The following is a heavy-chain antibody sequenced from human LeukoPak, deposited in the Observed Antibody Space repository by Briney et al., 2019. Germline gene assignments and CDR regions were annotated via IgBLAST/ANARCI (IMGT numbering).Heavy chain of an antibody. V-gene: IGHV4-39*01. CDR1: GASMIRSDYW. CDR2: VYYSGDT. D-gene: IGHD4-23*01. J-gene: IGHJ4*02. CDR3: ASRMGTGRWSFDS. Sequence: SETLSLTCTVYGASMIRSDYWWGCIRQPPGKGLEWIGSVYYSGDTHYNPSLKSRVSISADTSRNQFSLKLSSVSAADTALYYCASRMGTGRWSFDSWGQGILVTVST.